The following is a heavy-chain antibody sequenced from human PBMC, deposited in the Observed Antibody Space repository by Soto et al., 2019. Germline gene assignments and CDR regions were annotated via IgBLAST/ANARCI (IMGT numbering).Heavy chain of an antibody. Sequence: PSETLSLTWTVSGGSISSGDYYWSWIRQPPRKGLEWSGYIYYSGSTYYNPSLKSRSTISVDTSKNKYSLKMSAVTAADTGLYYSARGRIVGATRWFAPWGQGTLVPVSS. CDR3: ARGRIVGATRWFAP. CDR1: GGSISSGDYY. J-gene: IGHJ5*02. V-gene: IGHV4-30-4*01. D-gene: IGHD1-26*01. CDR2: IYYSGST.